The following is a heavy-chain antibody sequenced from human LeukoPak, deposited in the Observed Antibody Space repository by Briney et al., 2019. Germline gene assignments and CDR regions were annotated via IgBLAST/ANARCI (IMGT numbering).Heavy chain of an antibody. CDR2: ISSSSSYI. CDR1: GFTFSSYS. Sequence: GGSLRLSCAASGFTFSSYSMTRVRQAPGKGLEWVSSISSSSSYIYYADSVKGRFTISRDNAKNSLYLQMNSLRAEDTAVYYCARGRAAAGPNWFDPWGQGTLVTVSS. V-gene: IGHV3-21*01. D-gene: IGHD6-13*01. J-gene: IGHJ5*02. CDR3: ARGRAAAGPNWFDP.